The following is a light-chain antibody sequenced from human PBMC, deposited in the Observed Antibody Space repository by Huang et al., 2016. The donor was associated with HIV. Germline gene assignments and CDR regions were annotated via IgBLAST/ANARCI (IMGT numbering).Light chain of an antibody. CDR3: QQFDNVPYS. CDR2: DAT. CDR1: QDISNY. J-gene: IGKJ2*03. Sequence: DIQMTQSPSSLSASIGDRVTITCQASQDISNYLNWYQQKPGKAPKLLLYDATNSEAGVPSRFSGSGSGTDFTLTISRLRPEDFATYYCQQFDNVPYSFGQGTRLEIK. V-gene: IGKV1-33*01.